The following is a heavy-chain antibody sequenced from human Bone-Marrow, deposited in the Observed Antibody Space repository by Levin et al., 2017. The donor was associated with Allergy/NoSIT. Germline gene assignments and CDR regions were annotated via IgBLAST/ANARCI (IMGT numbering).Heavy chain of an antibody. CDR3: ARGWFGELLSH. J-gene: IGHJ4*02. CDR2: FYSGGST. V-gene: IGHV3-53*01. Sequence: GGSLRLYCAASGFTVSSNYMSWVRQAPGKGPEWVSVFYSGGSTYYADSVKGRFTISRDNSKNTLYLQMNSLRAEDTAVYYCARGWFGELLSHWGQGTLVTVSS. D-gene: IGHD3-10*01. CDR1: GFTVSSNY.